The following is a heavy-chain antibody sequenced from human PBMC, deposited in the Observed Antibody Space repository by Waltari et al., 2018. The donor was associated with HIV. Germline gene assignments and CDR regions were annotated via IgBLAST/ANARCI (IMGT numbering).Heavy chain of an antibody. CDR2: IEPSGGST. V-gene: IGHV1-46*01. Sequence: QVQLVQSGAEVKKPGASVKVSCKASGYTFTSYYMHWVRQAPGQGLAWMGIIEPSGGSTSYAQKFQGRVTMTRDTSTSTVYMELSSLRSEDTAVYYCARSPPYCSGGSCYPGDYWGQGTLVTVSS. CDR3: ARSPPYCSGGSCYPGDY. D-gene: IGHD2-15*01. J-gene: IGHJ4*02. CDR1: GYTFTSYY.